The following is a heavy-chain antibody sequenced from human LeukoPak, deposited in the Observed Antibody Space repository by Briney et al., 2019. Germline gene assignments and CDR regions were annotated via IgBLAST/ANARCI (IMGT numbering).Heavy chain of an antibody. CDR3: AKGCTSHRCCIES. V-gene: IGHV3-53*01. CDR2: MYSGGKT. CDR1: GFTVSNNY. D-gene: IGHD2-8*01. J-gene: IGHJ4*02. Sequence: GWSLRLSCAASGFTVSNNYMSWVRLAPGKGLEWVSVMYSGGKTYYGDSVKGRFTIPRDDSKNTVYLQMNSLRAQDTAVYYCAKGCTSHRCCIESWGQGISVTVSS.